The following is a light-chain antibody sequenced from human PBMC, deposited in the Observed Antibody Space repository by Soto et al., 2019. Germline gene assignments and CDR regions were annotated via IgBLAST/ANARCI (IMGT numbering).Light chain of an antibody. CDR1: SSDVGGYNY. Sequence: QSALTQPASVSGSPGQSITISFTGTSSDVGGYNYVSWYQQHPGKAPKLMIYEVSNRPSGVSNRFSGSKSGNTASLTISGLQAEDEDDYYCSSYTSSSTLYVFGTGTKVTVL. CDR3: SSYTSSSTLYV. CDR2: EVS. J-gene: IGLJ1*01. V-gene: IGLV2-14*01.